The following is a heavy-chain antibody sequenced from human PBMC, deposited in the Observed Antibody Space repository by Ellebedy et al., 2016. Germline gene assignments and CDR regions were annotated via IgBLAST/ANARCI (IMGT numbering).Heavy chain of an antibody. CDR3: ARGGYDFWSGYYTENGMDV. Sequence: SETLSLTCAVSGGSISSSNWWSWVRQPPGKGLEWIGEIYHSGSTNYNPSLKSRVTISVDTSKNQFSLKLSSVTAADTAVYYCARGGYDFWSGYYTENGMDVWGQGTTVTVSS. V-gene: IGHV4-4*02. CDR1: GGSISSSNW. D-gene: IGHD3-3*01. CDR2: IYHSGST. J-gene: IGHJ6*02.